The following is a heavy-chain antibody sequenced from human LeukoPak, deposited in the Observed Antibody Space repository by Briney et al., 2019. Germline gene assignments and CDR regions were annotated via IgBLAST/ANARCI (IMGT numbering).Heavy chain of an antibody. D-gene: IGHD3-10*01. Sequence: VASVKVSCKASGYTFTSYDINWVRQATGQGLEWMGWMNPNSGNTGYAQKFQGRVTMTRNTSISTAYMELSSLRSEDTAVYYCVKGGVRGVTPRGLAWGQGTPVTVSS. CDR1: GYTFTSYD. CDR2: MNPNSGNT. V-gene: IGHV1-8*01. J-gene: IGHJ4*02. CDR3: VKGGVRGVTPRGLA.